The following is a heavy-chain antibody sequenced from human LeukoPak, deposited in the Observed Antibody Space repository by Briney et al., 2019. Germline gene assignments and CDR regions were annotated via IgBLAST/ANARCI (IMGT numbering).Heavy chain of an antibody. CDR2: IWNDGSKK. CDR1: GFPFSSCA. V-gene: IGHV3-33*01. Sequence: GRSLRLSCAASGFPFSSCAIHWVRQAPGKGLEWVAVIWNDGSKKYYADSVRGRFDISRDNSKNTLYLQMNSLRAEDTAVYYCVRDGRPTLGAFDIWGQGTMVTVSS. D-gene: IGHD3/OR15-3a*01. J-gene: IGHJ3*02. CDR3: VRDGRPTLGAFDI.